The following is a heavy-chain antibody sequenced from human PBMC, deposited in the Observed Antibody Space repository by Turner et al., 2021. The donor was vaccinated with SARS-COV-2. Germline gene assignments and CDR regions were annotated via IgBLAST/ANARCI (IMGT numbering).Heavy chain of an antibody. CDR3: VHDLHTPMLAF. Sequence: EIQLMESGGGLVQPGESLRLSCSASGFTCSSQSMHWVRQAPGKELEYVSAIGTNGNGPYYADSVKGRFTISRDNSKNEIYLQMSSLRADDTAVYYCVHDLHTPMLAFWGQGALVTVSS. D-gene: IGHD5-18*01. V-gene: IGHV3-64D*06. CDR2: IGTNGNGP. CDR1: GFTCSSQS. J-gene: IGHJ4*02.